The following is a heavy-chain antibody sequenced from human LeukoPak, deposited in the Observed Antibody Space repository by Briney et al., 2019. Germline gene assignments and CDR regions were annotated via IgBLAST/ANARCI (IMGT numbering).Heavy chain of an antibody. CDR3: AKGVGRGGYYYFDY. Sequence: GGSLRLSCAASGFTFSSYAMSWVRQAPGKGLEWVSSISGSGGSTYYADSVKGRFTISRDNSKNTLYLQMNSLRAEDTAVYYCAKGVGRGGYYYFDYWGQGTLVTVSS. J-gene: IGHJ4*02. CDR1: GFTFSSYA. CDR2: ISGSGGST. D-gene: IGHD2-21*01. V-gene: IGHV3-23*01.